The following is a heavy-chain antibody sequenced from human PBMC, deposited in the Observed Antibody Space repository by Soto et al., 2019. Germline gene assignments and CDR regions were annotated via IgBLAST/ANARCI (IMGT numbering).Heavy chain of an antibody. V-gene: IGHV1-18*01. CDR1: GYTFSDYG. CDR3: AREPPETPPDY. J-gene: IGHJ4*02. CDR2: ISAKNGNT. Sequence: SVKVSCQTSGYTFSDYGISWGRQAPGQGLEWMGWISAKNGNTNFAQKFRGRVTMITDTSTNTVYMELRNLRLDDTAVYYCAREPPETPPDYWGQGTLVTVSS.